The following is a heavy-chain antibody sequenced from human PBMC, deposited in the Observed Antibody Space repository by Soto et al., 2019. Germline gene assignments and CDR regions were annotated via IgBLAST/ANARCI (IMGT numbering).Heavy chain of an antibody. CDR2: ISSRGDDT. Sequence: PGGSLRLSCAASGFSFSDYYMTWIRQPPGRGLGWVSYISSRGDDTYYADPVRGRFTISRDNAKNPLYLQMNSLRAEDTAVYFCARDMSFGDFGRTWFDPWGQGTLVTVSS. V-gene: IGHV3-11*01. D-gene: IGHD4-17*01. CDR3: ARDMSFGDFGRTWFDP. J-gene: IGHJ5*02. CDR1: GFSFSDYY.